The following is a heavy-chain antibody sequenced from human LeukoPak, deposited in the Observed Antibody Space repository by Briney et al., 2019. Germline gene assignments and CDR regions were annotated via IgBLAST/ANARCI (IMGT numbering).Heavy chain of an antibody. CDR2: ISSSSSYI. J-gene: IGHJ4*02. V-gene: IGHV3-21*01. D-gene: IGHD6-19*01. CDR1: GFTFSSYS. Sequence: GGSLRLSCAASGFTFSSYSMNWVRQAPGKGLEWVSSISSSSSYIYYADSVKGRFTISRDNAKNSLYLQMNSLRAEDTAVYYCARGQGPRWLVRVMGYFDYWGQGTLVTVSS. CDR3: ARGQGPRWLVRVMGYFDY.